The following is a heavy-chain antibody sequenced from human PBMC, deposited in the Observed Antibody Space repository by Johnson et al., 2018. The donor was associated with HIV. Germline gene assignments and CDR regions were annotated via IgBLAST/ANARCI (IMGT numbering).Heavy chain of an antibody. CDR1: GFTFSSYG. Sequence: QMQLVESGGGVVQPGRSLRLSCAASGFTFSSYGMHWVRQAPGKGLEWVAVISYDGSNKYYADSVKGRFTIYRDTAKNSLYLQMNSLRDVDTAVYYCARGIVGATYAFDIWGQGTMVTVSS. D-gene: IGHD1-26*01. CDR3: ARGIVGATYAFDI. CDR2: ISYDGSNK. V-gene: IGHV3-30*03. J-gene: IGHJ3*02.